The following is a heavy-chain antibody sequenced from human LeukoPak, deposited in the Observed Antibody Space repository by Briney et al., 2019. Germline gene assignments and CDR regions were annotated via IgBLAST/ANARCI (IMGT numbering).Heavy chain of an antibody. D-gene: IGHD1-1*01. CDR1: AFIFTAYA. J-gene: IGHJ4*02. CDR3: AKDGRGRRPNYFDN. V-gene: IGHV3-23*01. CDR2: ISGSGSNT. Sequence: AGSLRLSCAPSAFIFTAYAMSWVRHAPGKGPEWVASISGSGSNTYHADSVKGRFTISRDNSQITVYLQMNSLTAKDTAVYYWAKDGRGRRPNYFDNWGQGTLVTVSS.